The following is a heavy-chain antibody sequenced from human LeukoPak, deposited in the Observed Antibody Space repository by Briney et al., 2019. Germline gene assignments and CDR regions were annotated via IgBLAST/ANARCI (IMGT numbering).Heavy chain of an antibody. Sequence: ASVKVSCKASGYTFTGYHIHWVRQAPGQGLEWMGRINPYSGDTNFAQKFQGRVTMTRDTSITTAYMDLSSLTPDDTAVYYCARVGIRGYSGYDLDYWGQGTLVTVSS. CDR3: ARVGIRGYSGYDLDY. D-gene: IGHD5-12*01. V-gene: IGHV1-2*06. CDR2: INPYSGDT. CDR1: GYTFTGYH. J-gene: IGHJ4*02.